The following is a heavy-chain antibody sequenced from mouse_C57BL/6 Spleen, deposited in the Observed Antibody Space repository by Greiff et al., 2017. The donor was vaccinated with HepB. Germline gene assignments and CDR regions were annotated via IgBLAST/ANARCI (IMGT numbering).Heavy chain of an antibody. J-gene: IGHJ3*01. D-gene: IGHD2-3*01. Sequence: EVQGVESGEGLVKPGGSLKLSCAASGFTFSSYAMSWVRQTPEKRLEWVAYISSGGDYIYYADTVKGRFTISRDNARNTLYLQMSSLKSEDTAMYYCTREGYDLFAYWGQGTLVTVSA. CDR2: ISSGGDYI. CDR1: GFTFSSYA. V-gene: IGHV5-9-1*02. CDR3: TREGYDLFAY.